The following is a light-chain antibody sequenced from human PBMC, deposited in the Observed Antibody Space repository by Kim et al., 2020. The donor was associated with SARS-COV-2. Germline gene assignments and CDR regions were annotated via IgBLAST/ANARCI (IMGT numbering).Light chain of an antibody. CDR2: GKN. J-gene: IGLJ2*01. Sequence: SLGQTVRITGQGDSLRRYYATWYQQKPGQAPIIVIYGKNIWPSGIPDRFSGSSSGNTASLTITGTQAGDEADYYCNSRDSSDNVVFGGGTQLTVL. V-gene: IGLV3-19*01. CDR3: NSRDSSDNVV. CDR1: SLRRYY.